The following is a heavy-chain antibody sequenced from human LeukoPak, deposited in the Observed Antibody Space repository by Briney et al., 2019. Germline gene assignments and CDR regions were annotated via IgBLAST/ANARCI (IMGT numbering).Heavy chain of an antibody. J-gene: IGHJ6*03. CDR1: GFIFSTYW. V-gene: IGHV3-7*01. CDR2: IKGDGSEK. Sequence: GGSLRLSCAASGFIFSTYWMTWVRQAPGKGLEWVGNIKGDGSEKYYADSVKGRFTISRDNAKNSLYLQMNSLRAEDTAIYYCARSSGWYHRGPDYYYYYMDVWGKGTTVTVS. D-gene: IGHD6-19*01. CDR3: ARSSGWYHRGPDYYYYYMDV.